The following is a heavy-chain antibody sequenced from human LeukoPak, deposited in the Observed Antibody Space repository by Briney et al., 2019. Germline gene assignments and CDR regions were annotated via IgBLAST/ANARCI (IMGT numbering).Heavy chain of an antibody. CDR3: ARDRGYSYGYSYYFEN. CDR1: GFTAGTNY. J-gene: IGHJ4*02. V-gene: IGHV3-53*01. CDR2: IYSGGAT. Sequence: GGSLRLSCAASGFTAGTNYMSWSRQAPGKGLEWVSVIYSGGATFYADSVKGRFTISRDNSRNTLYLQMNSLRAEDTAVYYCARDRGYSYGYSYYFENWGQGTLVTVSS. D-gene: IGHD5-18*01.